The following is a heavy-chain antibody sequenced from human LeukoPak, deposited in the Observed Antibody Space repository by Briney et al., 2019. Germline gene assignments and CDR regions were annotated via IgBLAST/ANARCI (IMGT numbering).Heavy chain of an antibody. D-gene: IGHD3-10*01. Sequence: SETLSLTCAVYGESFSGFYWNWIRQPPGKGLEWIGEINHSGSANYNPSLKSRVTISVDTSKNQFSLKLSSVTAADTAVYYCARAGRKFGSGSYQDYYFDYWGQGTLVTVSS. J-gene: IGHJ4*02. CDR2: INHSGSA. CDR3: ARAGRKFGSGSYQDYYFDY. V-gene: IGHV4-34*01. CDR1: GESFSGFY.